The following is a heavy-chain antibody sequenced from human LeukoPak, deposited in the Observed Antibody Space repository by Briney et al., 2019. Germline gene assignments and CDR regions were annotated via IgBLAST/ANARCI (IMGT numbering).Heavy chain of an antibody. Sequence: TGGSLRLSCIASAFPLSNHWVVWARQAPGKGLEWVANIKGDDSEKNYVETVKGRFTISRDNANNSLFLQMNSLRAEDTAVYYCARVVPGGPCYVYAFDVWGQGTMVTVSS. CDR2: IKGDDSEK. D-gene: IGHD3-16*01. V-gene: IGHV3-7*01. CDR1: AFPLSNHW. J-gene: IGHJ3*01. CDR3: ARVVPGGPCYVYAFDV.